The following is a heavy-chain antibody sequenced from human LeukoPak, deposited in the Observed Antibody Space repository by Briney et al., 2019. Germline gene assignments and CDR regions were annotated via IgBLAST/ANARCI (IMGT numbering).Heavy chain of an antibody. CDR3: ATWRTAKTGFDY. D-gene: IGHD1-1*01. CDR2: NYYSGSP. CDR1: GGSISSNNYY. J-gene: IGHJ4*02. Sequence: PSETLSLTCTVSGGSISSNNYYWGWIRQPPGKGLEWIGSNYYSGSPYYNPSLKSRVTISVDTSKNQFSLRLRSVTAADTAVYYCATWRTAKTGFDYWGQGTLVTVSS. V-gene: IGHV4-39*01.